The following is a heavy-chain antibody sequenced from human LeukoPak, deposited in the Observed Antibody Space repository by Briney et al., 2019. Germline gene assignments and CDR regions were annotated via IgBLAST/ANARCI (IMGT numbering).Heavy chain of an antibody. CDR2: ITGRGDAA. J-gene: IGHJ4*02. CDR1: GFTFSSYA. D-gene: IGHD3-16*02. CDR3: AKGPRPDLSVLHTLER. Sequence: GGSLTLSCAASGFTFSSYAMTWVRQAPGRGMEWVSTITGRGDAANDADSVKGRFTISRDNSKSSLYLQMNSLRVEDTAVYHFAKGPRPDLSVLHTLERWGQGVLVTVSS. V-gene: IGHV3-23*01.